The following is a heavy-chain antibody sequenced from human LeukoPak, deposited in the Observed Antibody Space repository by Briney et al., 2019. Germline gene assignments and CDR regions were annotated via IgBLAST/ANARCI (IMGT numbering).Heavy chain of an antibody. V-gene: IGHV1-8*03. CDR2: MNPNSGNT. CDR1: GYTFTSYD. CDR3: ARVRFAAAGRRMDV. J-gene: IGHJ6*04. Sequence: ASVKVSCKASGYTFTSYDINWVRQATGQGLEWMGWMNPNSGNTGYAQKFQGRVTITRNTSISTAYMELSSLRSEDTAVYYCARVRFAAAGRRMDVWGKGTTVTVSS. D-gene: IGHD6-13*01.